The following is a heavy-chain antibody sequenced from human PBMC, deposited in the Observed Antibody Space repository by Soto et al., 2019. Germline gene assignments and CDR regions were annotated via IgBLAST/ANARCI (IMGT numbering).Heavy chain of an antibody. D-gene: IGHD2-2*01. V-gene: IGHV1-69*13. Sequence: ASVKVSCKSSGGTLSIFPINWVRQAPGQGLEWMGAILPVSGTTNYAQKFQGRVTFSADESTTTAYMELSSLRSDDTAVYYCAREGLVLVPTTVNSDYYYYALDVWGQGTTVTVSS. J-gene: IGHJ6*02. CDR3: AREGLVLVPTTVNSDYYYYALDV. CDR2: ILPVSGTT. CDR1: GGTLSIFP.